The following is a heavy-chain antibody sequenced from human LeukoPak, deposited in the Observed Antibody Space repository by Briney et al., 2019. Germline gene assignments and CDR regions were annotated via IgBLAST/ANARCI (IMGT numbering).Heavy chain of an antibody. J-gene: IGHJ4*02. CDR2: INHSGST. D-gene: IGHD4-17*01. Sequence: SETLSLTCAVYGGSFSGYYWSWIRQPPGKGLEWIGEINHSGSTNYDPSLKSRVTISVDSSKNQFSLKLTSVTAADTAVYYCARDLRTGWTTALSNWGQGTLVTVSS. CDR1: GGSFSGYY. CDR3: ARDLRTGWTTALSN. V-gene: IGHV4-34*01.